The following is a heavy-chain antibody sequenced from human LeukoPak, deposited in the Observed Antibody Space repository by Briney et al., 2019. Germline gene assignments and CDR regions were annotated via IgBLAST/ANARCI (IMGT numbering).Heavy chain of an antibody. D-gene: IGHD1-26*01. Sequence: SETLSLTCNVSGGSISNKTYSWGWIRQPPGKGLEWIGLYYSGTTYYNPSLKSRVTMYADTSKSQFSLKLTSVTAADTAVYYCARGDSGSFSQFDCWGQGTPVTVSS. V-gene: IGHV4-39*07. J-gene: IGHJ4*02. CDR1: GGSISNKTYS. CDR2: YYSGTT. CDR3: ARGDSGSFSQFDC.